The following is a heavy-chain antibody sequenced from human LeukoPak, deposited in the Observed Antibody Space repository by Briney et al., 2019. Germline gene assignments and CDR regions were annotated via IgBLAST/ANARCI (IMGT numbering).Heavy chain of an antibody. D-gene: IGHD5-12*01. CDR2: ISYSGST. CDR3: ARGARGYPDDNFDY. Sequence: SETLSLTCTVSGGSITNYYWSWIRQPPGKGLEWIGYISYSGSTNYSPSLKSRVTISVDTSKKQFSLNLNSVTAADTVIYYCARGARGYPDDNFDYWGQGTLVTVSS. J-gene: IGHJ4*02. CDR1: GGSITNYY. V-gene: IGHV4-59*01.